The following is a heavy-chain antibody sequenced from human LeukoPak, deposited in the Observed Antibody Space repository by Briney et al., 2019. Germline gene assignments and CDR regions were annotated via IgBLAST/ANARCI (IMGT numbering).Heavy chain of an antibody. CDR3: ARATYYYGSGSSRPFDY. J-gene: IGHJ4*02. Sequence: SETLSLTCAVYGGSFSGYYWSWIRQPPGKGLEWIGEINHSGSTNYNPSLKSRVTISVDTSKNQFSLKLSSVTAADTAVYYCARATYYYGSGSSRPFDYWGLGTLVTVSS. V-gene: IGHV4-34*01. CDR2: INHSGST. D-gene: IGHD3-10*01. CDR1: GGSFSGYY.